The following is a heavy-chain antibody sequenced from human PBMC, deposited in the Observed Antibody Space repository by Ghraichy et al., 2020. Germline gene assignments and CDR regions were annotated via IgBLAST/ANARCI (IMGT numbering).Heavy chain of an antibody. CDR3: ASLAPVATY. V-gene: IGHV4-34*01. J-gene: IGHJ4*02. CDR1: GGSFSGYY. CDR2: INHSGST. Sequence: SETLSLTCAVYGGSFSGYYWSWIRQPPGKGLEWIGEINHSGSTNYNPSLKSRVTISVDTSKNQFSLKLSSVTAADTAVYYCASLAPVATYWGQGTLVTVSS.